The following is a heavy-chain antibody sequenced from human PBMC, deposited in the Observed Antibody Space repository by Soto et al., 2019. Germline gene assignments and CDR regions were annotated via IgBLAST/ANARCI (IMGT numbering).Heavy chain of an antibody. D-gene: IGHD3-16*01. CDR1: GYTFTSYA. Sequence: GASVKVSCKASGYTFTSYAMHWVRQAPGQRLEWMGWINAGNGNTKYSQKFQGRVTITRDTSASTAYMELSSLRSEDTAVYYCARSSHVGGPFGYWGRGTPVTVAS. J-gene: IGHJ4*02. V-gene: IGHV1-3*01. CDR2: INAGNGNT. CDR3: ARSSHVGGPFGY.